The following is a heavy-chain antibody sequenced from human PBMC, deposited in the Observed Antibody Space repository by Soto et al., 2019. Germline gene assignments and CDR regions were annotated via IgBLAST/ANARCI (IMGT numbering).Heavy chain of an antibody. J-gene: IGHJ6*03. CDR3: ATAWHYYYYYMDV. V-gene: IGHV3-30*03. Sequence: HPGGSLRLSCAASGFTFSSYGMHWVRQAPGKGLEWVAVISYDGSNKYYADSVKGRFTISRDNSKNTLYLQMNSLRAEDTAVYYCATAWHYYYYYMDVWGKGTTVTVSS. CDR1: GFTFSSYG. CDR2: ISYDGSNK.